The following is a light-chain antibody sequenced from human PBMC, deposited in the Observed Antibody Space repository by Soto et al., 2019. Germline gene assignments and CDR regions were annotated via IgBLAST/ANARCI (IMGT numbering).Light chain of an antibody. CDR2: GVS. Sequence: QSALTQPRSVSGSPGQSVTISCTGTASDVGGYSYVSWYQQHPGKVPKLIIYGVSKWPSGVPDRFSGSKSGNTASLTISGLQAEDEGDYYCCSYAGSYTFVFGTGIKVTVL. J-gene: IGLJ1*01. CDR3: CSYAGSYTFV. V-gene: IGLV2-11*01. CDR1: ASDVGGYSY.